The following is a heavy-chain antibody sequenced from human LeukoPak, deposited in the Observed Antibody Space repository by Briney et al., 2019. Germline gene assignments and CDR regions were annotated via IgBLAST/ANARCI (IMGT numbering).Heavy chain of an antibody. CDR2: IYHSGST. CDR1: GYSISSGYY. V-gene: IGHV4-38-2*02. CDR3: ARSGYDFWSGYYTAYYYMDV. Sequence: SETLSLTCTVSGYSISSGYYWGWIRQPPGKGLEWIGRIYHSGSTYYNPSLKSRVTISVDTSKNQFSLKLSSVTAADTAVYYCARSGYDFWSGYYTAYYYMDVWGKGTTVTVSS. D-gene: IGHD3-3*01. J-gene: IGHJ6*03.